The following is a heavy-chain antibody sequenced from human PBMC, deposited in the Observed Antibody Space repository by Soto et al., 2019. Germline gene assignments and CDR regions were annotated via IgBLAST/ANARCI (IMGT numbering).Heavy chain of an antibody. CDR2: INSDGSST. CDR1: GFTFSSYW. D-gene: IGHD3-3*01. V-gene: IGHV3-74*01. Sequence: GGSLRLSCAASGFTFSSYWMHWVRQAPGKGLVWVSRINSDGSSTSYADSVKGRFTISRDNAKNTLYLQMNSLRAEDTAVYYCARDWHYDFWSGYYRTQGWFDPWGQGTLVTVSS. CDR3: ARDWHYDFWSGYYRTQGWFDP. J-gene: IGHJ5*02.